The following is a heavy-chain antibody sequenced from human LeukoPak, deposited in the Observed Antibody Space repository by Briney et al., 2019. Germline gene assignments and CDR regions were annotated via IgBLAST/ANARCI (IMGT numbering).Heavy chain of an antibody. CDR2: ISGSGGST. CDR1: GFTFSSYA. V-gene: IGHV3-23*01. CDR3: AVYSSSFYFDY. Sequence: GGSLRLSCAASGFTFSSYAMSWVRQAPGKGLEWVSAISGSGGSTYYADSVKGRFTTSRDNSKNTLYLQMNSLRAEDTAVYYCAVYSSSFYFDYWGQGTLVTVSS. J-gene: IGHJ4*02. D-gene: IGHD6-6*01.